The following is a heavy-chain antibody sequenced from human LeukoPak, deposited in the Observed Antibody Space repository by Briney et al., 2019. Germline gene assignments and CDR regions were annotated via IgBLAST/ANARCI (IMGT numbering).Heavy chain of an antibody. CDR2: TSYDGNNK. V-gene: IGHV3-30-3*01. J-gene: IGHJ4*02. D-gene: IGHD3-22*01. CDR1: GFTFNSYA. Sequence: GGSLRLSCAASGFTFNSYAMHWVRQAPGKGLEWVAVTSYDGNNKYYADSVKGRFTIYRDNSKNTVYLQMKSLRGDDTAVYYCARDIYYDSSGYYGSVYWGQGTLVTVSS. CDR3: ARDIYYDSSGYYGSVY.